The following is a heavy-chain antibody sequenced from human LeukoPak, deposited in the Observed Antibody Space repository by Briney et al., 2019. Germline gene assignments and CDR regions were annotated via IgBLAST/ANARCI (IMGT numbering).Heavy chain of an antibody. D-gene: IGHD4-17*01. V-gene: IGHV3-11*04. CDR2: ISSSGSTI. Sequence: GGSLRLSCAASGFTFSDYYMSWIRQAPGKGLEWVSYISSSGSTIYYADSVKGRFTISRDNARNSLYLQMNSLRAEDTAVYYCARDFDYGDYGGWFDPWGQGTLAPVSS. J-gene: IGHJ5*02. CDR3: ARDFDYGDYGGWFDP. CDR1: GFTFSDYY.